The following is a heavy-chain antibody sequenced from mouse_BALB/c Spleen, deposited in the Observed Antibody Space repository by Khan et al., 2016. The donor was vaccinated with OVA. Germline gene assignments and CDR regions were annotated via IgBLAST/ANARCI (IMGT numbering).Heavy chain of an antibody. V-gene: IGHV5-9-3*01. CDR2: NSSGGSFT. D-gene: IGHD1-1*01. CDR1: GFTFSNYG. CDR3: TRTPVYYGSNYFDS. Sequence: EVELVESRGGLVKPGGSLKLSCAASGFTFSNYGMSWVRQTPEKRLEWVATNSSGGSFTYYPDSVKGRFTISRDHANNNLYLQMSSLRSEDPAMDYCTRTPVYYGSNYFDSWGKGSTLTVSS. J-gene: IGHJ2*01.